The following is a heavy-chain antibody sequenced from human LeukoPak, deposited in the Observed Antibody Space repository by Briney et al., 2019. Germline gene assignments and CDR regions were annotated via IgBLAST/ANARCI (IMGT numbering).Heavy chain of an antibody. D-gene: IGHD3-22*01. V-gene: IGHV4-39*07. J-gene: IGHJ3*02. CDR2: IYYSGST. CDR1: GGSISSSSYY. Sequence: PSETLSLTCTVSGGSISSSSYYWGWIRQPPGKGLEWIGSIYYSGSTYYNPSLKSRVTISVDTSKNQFSLNLSSVTAADTAVYYCARDLTDYYDSSGYYYVSAFDIWGQGTMVTVSS. CDR3: ARDLTDYYDSSGYYYVSAFDI.